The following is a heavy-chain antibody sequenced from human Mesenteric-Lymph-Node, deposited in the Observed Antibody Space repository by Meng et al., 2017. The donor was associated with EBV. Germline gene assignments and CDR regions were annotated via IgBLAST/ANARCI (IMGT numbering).Heavy chain of an antibody. J-gene: IGHJ4*02. Sequence: GWGPGLVKPSGTLSLTGAVPGGSMSSSNWWSWVRQPPGKGLEWIGEIYHSGSTNYNPSLKSRVTISVDKSKNQFSLNLSSVTAADTAVYYCARVGQWLPIDYWGQGTLVTVSS. CDR1: GGSMSSSNW. CDR3: ARVGQWLPIDY. V-gene: IGHV4-4*02. CDR2: IYHSGST. D-gene: IGHD6-19*01.